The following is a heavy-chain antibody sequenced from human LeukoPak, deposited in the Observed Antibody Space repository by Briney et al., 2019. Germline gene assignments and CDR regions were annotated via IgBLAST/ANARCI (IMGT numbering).Heavy chain of an antibody. J-gene: IGHJ4*02. CDR2: INPNSGGT. Sequence: GASVKVSCKASEYTFTGYYMHWVRQAPGQGLEWMGWINPNSGGTNYAQKFQGRVTMTRDTSISTAYMELSRLRSDDTAVYYCARDRKAGYYYGSGPYWGYWGQGTLVTVSS. CDR1: EYTFTGYY. D-gene: IGHD3-10*01. CDR3: ARDRKAGYYYGSGPYWGY. V-gene: IGHV1-2*02.